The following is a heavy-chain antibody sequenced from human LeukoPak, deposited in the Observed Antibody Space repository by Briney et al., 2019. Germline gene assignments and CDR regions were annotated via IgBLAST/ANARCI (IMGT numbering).Heavy chain of an antibody. CDR1: GGSFSTYY. V-gene: IGHV4-4*07. D-gene: IGHD2-2*01. J-gene: IGHJ6*03. CDR3: ARDRAIVVVPAAMASSAPHYYMDV. Sequence: SETLSLTCTVSGGSFSTYYWSWIRQPAGKGLEWIGRIYTSGSTNYNPSLKSRVTISVDTSKNQFSLKLSSVTAADTAVYYCARDRAIVVVPAAMASSAPHYYMDVWGKGTTVTISS. CDR2: IYTSGST.